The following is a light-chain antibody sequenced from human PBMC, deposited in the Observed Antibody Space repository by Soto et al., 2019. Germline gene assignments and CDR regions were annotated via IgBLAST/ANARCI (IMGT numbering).Light chain of an antibody. J-gene: IGKJ5*01. Sequence: DIQMTQSPSAQSASVGDTVTITCRASQNISSHLNWYQQKPGKAPKLLIYDASKWHSGIPSRFGGSGSGTDFTLTISDLQPEDFATYYCQQSYTTPPITFGLGTRLEIK. CDR2: DAS. CDR3: QQSYTTPPIT. V-gene: IGKV1-39*01. CDR1: QNISSH.